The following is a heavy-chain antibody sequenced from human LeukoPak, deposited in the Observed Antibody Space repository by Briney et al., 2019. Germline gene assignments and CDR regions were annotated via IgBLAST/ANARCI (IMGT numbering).Heavy chain of an antibody. CDR2: ISYDGSNK. CDR1: GFTFTSYG. Sequence: GGSLRLSCAASGFTFTSYGMHWVRQAPGKGLEWVAVISYDGSNKYYADSVKGRFTISRDNSKNTLYLQMNSLRAEDTAVYYCAKVSYYYDSSGDYWGQGTLVTVSS. J-gene: IGHJ4*02. D-gene: IGHD3-22*01. V-gene: IGHV3-30*18. CDR3: AKVSYYYDSSGDY.